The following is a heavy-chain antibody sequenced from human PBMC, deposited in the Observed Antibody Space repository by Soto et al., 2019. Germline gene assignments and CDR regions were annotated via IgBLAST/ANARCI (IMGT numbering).Heavy chain of an antibody. V-gene: IGHV3-30*18. CDR2: ISYDGSNK. J-gene: IGHJ3*02. CDR3: AKGDCGGDCYSFDAFDI. D-gene: IGHD2-21*02. Sequence: QVQLVESGGGVVQPGRSLRLSCAASGFTFSSYGMHLVRQAPGKGLEWVAVISYDGSNKYYADSVKGRFTISRDNSKTTLYLQMNSLRAEDTAVYYCAKGDCGGDCYSFDAFDIWGQGTMVTVSS. CDR1: GFTFSSYG.